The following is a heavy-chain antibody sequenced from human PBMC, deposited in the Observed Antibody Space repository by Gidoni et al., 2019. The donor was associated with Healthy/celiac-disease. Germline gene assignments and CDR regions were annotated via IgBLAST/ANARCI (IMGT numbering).Heavy chain of an antibody. V-gene: IGHV3-33*01. D-gene: IGHD3-22*01. Sequence: QVQLVESGGGVVQPGRSLRLSCAASGFTFSSYRMHWVRQAPGKGLEWVAVIWYDGSNKYYADSVKGRFTISRDNSKNTLYLQMNSLRAEDTAVYYCARDLRYDSSGYYSDVDYWGQGTLVTVSS. CDR1: GFTFSSYR. J-gene: IGHJ4*02. CDR2: IWYDGSNK. CDR3: ARDLRYDSSGYYSDVDY.